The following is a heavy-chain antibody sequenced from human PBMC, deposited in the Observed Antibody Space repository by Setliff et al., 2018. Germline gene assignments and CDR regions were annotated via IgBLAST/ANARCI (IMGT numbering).Heavy chain of an antibody. CDR3: ARGGPLYQLLFSLEDY. D-gene: IGHD2-2*01. CDR1: GYSISSGYF. Sequence: PSETLSLTCAVSGYSISSGYFWGWIRQPPGKGLEWIGSIYHSGKTYYNPSLKSRVTLSVDTSKNQFSLKLSSVTAADTAVYYCARGGPLYQLLFSLEDYWGQGTLVTVSS. CDR2: IYHSGKT. V-gene: IGHV4-38-2*01. J-gene: IGHJ4*02.